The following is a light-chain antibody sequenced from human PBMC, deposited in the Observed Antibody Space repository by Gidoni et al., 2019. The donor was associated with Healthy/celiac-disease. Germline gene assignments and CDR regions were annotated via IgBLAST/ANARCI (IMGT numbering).Light chain of an antibody. CDR1: QSVLYRSHNRNY. CDR2: WAS. V-gene: IGKV4-1*01. CDR3: QQYYSTPPALT. J-gene: IGKJ4*01. Sequence: IVMTQSPDSLPVSLGERATINCKSSQSVLYRSHNRNYLAWYQQKPRQPPKLLLYWASTRDAGVPDRFSGSGSGTDFTLTSSSLQAGDVAVYYCQQYYSTPPALTFGGGTKVEIK.